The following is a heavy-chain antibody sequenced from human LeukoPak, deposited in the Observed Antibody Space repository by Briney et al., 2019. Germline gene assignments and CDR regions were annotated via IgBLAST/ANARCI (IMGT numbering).Heavy chain of an antibody. Sequence: PSETLSLTCTVSGGSISSSNYHWGWIRQPPGKGLEWIGSSYYSGNTYYNPSLKSRVTISVDTSKNQFSLRLSSVTAADTAVYYCATWRTAKTGFDYWGQGTLVTFSS. CDR3: ATWRTAKTGFDY. V-gene: IGHV4-39*01. D-gene: IGHD1-1*01. J-gene: IGHJ4*02. CDR1: GGSISSSNYH. CDR2: SYYSGNT.